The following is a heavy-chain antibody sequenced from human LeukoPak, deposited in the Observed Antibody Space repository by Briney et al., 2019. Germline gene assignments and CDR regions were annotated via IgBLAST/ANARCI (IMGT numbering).Heavy chain of an antibody. D-gene: IGHD3-22*01. CDR3: ARSKGLNYESSGYFDS. Sequence: SETLSLTCTVSDFFISSGYYWGWIRQPPGEGLEWIGNIYHGGNTFYNPSLKSRVTISVDTSKNQLSLKLSSVTAADTAVYYCARSKGLNYESSGYFDSWGQGTLVTVPS. V-gene: IGHV4-38-2*02. CDR1: DFFISSGYY. CDR2: IYHGGNT. J-gene: IGHJ4*02.